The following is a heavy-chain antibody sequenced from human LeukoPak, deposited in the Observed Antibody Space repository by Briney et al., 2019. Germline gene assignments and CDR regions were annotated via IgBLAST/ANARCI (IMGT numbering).Heavy chain of an antibody. CDR2: INKDGSEK. V-gene: IGHV3-7*01. CDR1: GFIISEYW. J-gene: IGHJ4*02. D-gene: IGHD5-18*01. Sequence: PGGSLRLSCAASGFIISEYWMSWVRQGPGKGLEWVAYINKDGSEKQYGDSVKGRFSISRDNAKNSLYLQMNYLRAEDTAVYYCARDPTRGYSYGYEDYWGQGTLVTVSS. CDR3: ARDPTRGYSYGYEDY.